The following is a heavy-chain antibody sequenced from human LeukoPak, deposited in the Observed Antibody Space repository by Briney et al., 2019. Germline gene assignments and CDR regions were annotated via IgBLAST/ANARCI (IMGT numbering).Heavy chain of an antibody. D-gene: IGHD1-1*01. CDR3: ARVHWNDGGY. CDR2: ISYDGSNK. CDR1: GFTFSSYS. V-gene: IGHV3-30*04. Sequence: PGGSLRLSCEASGFTFSSYSMHWVRQAPGKGLEWVAVISYDGSNKYYADSVKGRFTNSKDNSKHTLYLQTNSVRAEDTAVCYCARVHWNDGGYWGQGTLVPVSS. J-gene: IGHJ4*02.